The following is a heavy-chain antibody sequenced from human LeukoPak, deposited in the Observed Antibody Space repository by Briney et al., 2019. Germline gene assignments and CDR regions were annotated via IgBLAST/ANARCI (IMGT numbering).Heavy chain of an antibody. J-gene: IGHJ4*02. CDR1: GFTFSGYS. CDR3: ARDRGYKAIDY. V-gene: IGHV3-69-1*01. CDR2: ISSSSNI. D-gene: IGHD2-2*02. Sequence: GGSLRLSCAASGFTFSGYSMNWVRQDPGKGLEWLSSISSSSNIYYADSVKGRFTISRDNAKNSLYLQMNSLRAEDTAVYYCARDRGYKAIDYWGQGTLVTVSS.